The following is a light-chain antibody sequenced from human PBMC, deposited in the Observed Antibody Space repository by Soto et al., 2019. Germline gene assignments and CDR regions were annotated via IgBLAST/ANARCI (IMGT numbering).Light chain of an antibody. CDR1: SSDVGAYNY. CDR2: DVS. V-gene: IGLV2-14*03. CDR3: SSYISNSTYV. J-gene: IGLJ1*01. Sequence: QSALTQPASVSGSPGQSITISCTGTSSDVGAYNYVSWYQQHPGKAPKLMIYDVSNRPSGVSNRFSGSKSGNTASLTISGLQAEDEADYYCSSYISNSTYVFGTGTKVTVL.